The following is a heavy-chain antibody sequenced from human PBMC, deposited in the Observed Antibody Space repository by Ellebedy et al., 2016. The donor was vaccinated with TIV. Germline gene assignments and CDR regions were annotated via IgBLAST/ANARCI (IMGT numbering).Heavy chain of an antibody. CDR2: MNPNSGDS. CDR3: ARSSQLIKP. CDR1: GFIFGNYD. D-gene: IGHD3-10*01. V-gene: IGHV1-8*01. Sequence: AASVKVSCKASGFIFGNYDINWARQATGQGLEWMGWMNPNSGDSGFAPKFQGRVTLTRNTSISTAYLELNSLRSEDTAVYYCARSSQLIKPWGQGTLVTVSS. J-gene: IGHJ4*02.